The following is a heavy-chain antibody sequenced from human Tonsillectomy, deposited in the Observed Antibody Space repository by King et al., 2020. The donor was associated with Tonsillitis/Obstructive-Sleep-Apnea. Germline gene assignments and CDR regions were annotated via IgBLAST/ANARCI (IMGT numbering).Heavy chain of an antibody. CDR2: IKSKTDGGTT. J-gene: IGHJ4*02. D-gene: IGHD3-22*01. V-gene: IGHV3-15*07. CDR1: GFNFNNAW. Sequence: VQLVESGGGLVKPGGSLRLSCAASGFNFNNAWMNWVRQAPGKGLEWVGRIKSKTDGGTTDYAAPVKGRFTISRDDSKTTLYLQMNSLKTEDTAVYYIYYYDASGGGYWGQGTLVTVSS. CDR3: YYYDASGGGY.